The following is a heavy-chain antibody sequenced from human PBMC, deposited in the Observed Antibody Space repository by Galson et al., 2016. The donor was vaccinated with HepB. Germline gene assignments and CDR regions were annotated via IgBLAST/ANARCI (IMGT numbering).Heavy chain of an antibody. V-gene: IGHV3-23*01. CDR3: SKLAYYYYSSGQHQRTHFFEY. Sequence: SLRLSCAASGFTFSTYALSWVRQAPGKGLEWVSTTSYSGNTYYADSVKGRVTLSRDNSKNTLTLQMQSLRAEATAVNYCSKLAYYYYSSGQHQRTHFFEYWGQGTLLTVSS. CDR1: GFTFSTYA. D-gene: IGHD3-22*01. CDR2: TSYSGNT. J-gene: IGHJ4*02.